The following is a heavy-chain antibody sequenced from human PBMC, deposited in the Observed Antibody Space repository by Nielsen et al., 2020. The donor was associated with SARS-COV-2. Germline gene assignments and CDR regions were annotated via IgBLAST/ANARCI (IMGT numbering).Heavy chain of an antibody. CDR1: GFTFSSYW. J-gene: IGHJ4*02. D-gene: IGHD5-12*01. V-gene: IGHV3-7*03. CDR3: TRKGYDL. Sequence: GESLKISCAASGFTFSSYWMSWVRQAPGKGLEWVANIKQDGSEKYYVDSVKGRFTISRDNAKNSLYLQMNSLKTEDTAVYYCTRKGYDLWGQGTLVTVSS. CDR2: IKQDGSEK.